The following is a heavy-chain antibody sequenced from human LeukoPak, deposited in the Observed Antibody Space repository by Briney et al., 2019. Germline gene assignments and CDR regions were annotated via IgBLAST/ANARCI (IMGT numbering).Heavy chain of an antibody. CDR2: ISVSGNTV. CDR1: GFTFSDYF. CDR3: SRGGGSTGVFDI. Sequence: GGSLRLPCTASGFTFSDYFVNWVRLTPGKRLEWISYISVSGNTVYYADSVRGRFSISRDFAGNSVYLQMNSLRVDDAAVYYCSRGGGSTGVFDIWGQGTLVTVSS. D-gene: IGHD2-15*01. V-gene: IGHV3-11*04. J-gene: IGHJ3*02.